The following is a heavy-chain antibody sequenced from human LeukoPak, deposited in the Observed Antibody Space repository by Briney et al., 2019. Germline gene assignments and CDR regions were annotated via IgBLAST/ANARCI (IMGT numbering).Heavy chain of an antibody. V-gene: IGHV3-33*01. D-gene: IGHD3-10*01. CDR1: GFTLSSYG. Sequence: GGPLRLFCAASGFTLSSYGMHWVRQAPGKGLEGVAVIWYDGSNIYYADSVKGQFTISRDNSKNTLYLQMNSRRAEDTAVYYCARGYGSGNDFDYWGQGTLVTVSS. CDR3: ARGYGSGNDFDY. J-gene: IGHJ4*02. CDR2: IWYDGSNI.